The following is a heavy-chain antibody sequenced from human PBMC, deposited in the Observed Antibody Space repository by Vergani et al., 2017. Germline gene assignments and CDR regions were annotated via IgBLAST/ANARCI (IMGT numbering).Heavy chain of an antibody. D-gene: IGHD2-8*01. CDR2: IYTSGST. J-gene: IGHJ4*02. V-gene: IGHV4-61*02. CDR3: ARKKYDYFDY. CDR1: GGSISSGSYY. Sequence: QVQLQESGPGLVKPSQTLSLTCTVSGGSISSGSYYWSWIRQPAGKGLEWIGRIYTSGSTNYNPSLKSRVTISVDTSKNQFSLKLSSVTAADTAVYYCARKKYDYFDYWGQGTLVTVSS.